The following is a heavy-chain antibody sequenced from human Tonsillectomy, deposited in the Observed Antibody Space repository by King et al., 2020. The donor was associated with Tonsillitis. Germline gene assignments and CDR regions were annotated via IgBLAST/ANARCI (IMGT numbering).Heavy chain of an antibody. Sequence: QLQESGPGLVKPSETLSLTCAVSGYSISSGYYWGWIRQPPGKGLEWIGSIYHSGSTYYNPSLKSRVTISVDTSKNQFSLKLSSVTAADTAVYYCARDFLMVTGAFDIWGQGTMVTVSS. CDR1: GYSISSGYY. CDR3: ARDFLMVTGAFDI. D-gene: IGHD2-8*01. J-gene: IGHJ3*02. V-gene: IGHV4-38-2*02. CDR2: IYHSGST.